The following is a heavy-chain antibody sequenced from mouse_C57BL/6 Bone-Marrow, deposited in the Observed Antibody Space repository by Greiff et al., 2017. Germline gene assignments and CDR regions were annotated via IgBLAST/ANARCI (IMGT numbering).Heavy chain of an antibody. CDR2: IYPRDGST. J-gene: IGHJ1*03. CDR1: GYTFTSYD. Sequence: QVQLQQSGPELVKPGASVKLSCKASGYTFTSYDINWVKQRPGQGLEWIGLIYPRDGSTKYNEKFKGKATLTVDTSSSTAYMELHSLTSEDSAVYVCARLECDGSSGDWYFDVWGTGTTVTVSS. D-gene: IGHD1-1*01. CDR3: ARLECDGSSGDWYFDV. V-gene: IGHV1-85*01.